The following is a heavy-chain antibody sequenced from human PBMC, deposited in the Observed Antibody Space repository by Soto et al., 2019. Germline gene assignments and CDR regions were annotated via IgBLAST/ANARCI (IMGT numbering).Heavy chain of an antibody. CDR3: ARDLGAKVYY. V-gene: IGHV1-18*01. D-gene: IGHD3-16*01. CDR2: VSGYNGNT. J-gene: IGHJ4*02. Sequence: QVQLVQSGAEVKKPGASAKVSCEASGYTFTSHGISWVRQAPGQGLEWMGWVSGYNGNTNYAQKFQGRVTMTTDTSTTTAYMELRSLTSDDTAVYYCARDLGAKVYYWGQGTLVTVSS. CDR1: GYTFTSHG.